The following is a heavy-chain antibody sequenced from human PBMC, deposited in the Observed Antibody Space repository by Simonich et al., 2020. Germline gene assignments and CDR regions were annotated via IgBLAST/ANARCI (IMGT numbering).Heavy chain of an antibody. V-gene: IGHV1-18*01. J-gene: IGHJ4*02. CDR3: ARASRGTWWYYYFDY. CDR2: ISAYNGNT. D-gene: IGHD2-15*01. CDR1: GYTFTSYG. Sequence: QVQLVQSGSEVKKPGASVKVSCKASGYTFTSYGISLVRQAPGQGHEWMGWISAYNGNTNYAQKLQGRVTMTKDTSTSTAYMELRSLRSDDTAVYYCARASRGTWWYYYFDYWGQGTLVTVSS.